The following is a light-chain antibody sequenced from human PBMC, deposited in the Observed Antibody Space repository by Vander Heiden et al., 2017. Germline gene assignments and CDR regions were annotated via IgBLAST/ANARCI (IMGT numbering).Light chain of an antibody. CDR3: GVWDDTDNGDV. Sequence: SLVTHPPSPSATPGKGGITACAGSSANGGRHHVYWYQHLPGAAPRLVIYGCDQRPSGVPDRFSGSKSDTSASLAISGLRAEDEGDYYCGVWDDTDNGDVFGSGTQVTVL. CDR1: SANGGRHH. J-gene: IGLJ1*01. CDR2: GCD. V-gene: IGLV1-47*01.